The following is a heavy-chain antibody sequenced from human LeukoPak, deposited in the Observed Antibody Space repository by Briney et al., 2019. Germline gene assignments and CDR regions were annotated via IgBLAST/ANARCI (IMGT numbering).Heavy chain of an antibody. V-gene: IGHV3-30*04. CDR1: GFTFSSYA. CDR3: ARDLSGSGSYYNWFDP. D-gene: IGHD3-10*01. J-gene: IGHJ5*02. CDR2: TSYDGSNK. Sequence: QTGRSLRLSCAASGFTFSSYAMHWVRQAPGKGLEWVAVTSYDGSNKYYADSVKGRFTISRDNSKNTLYLQMNSLRAEDTAVYYCARDLSGSGSYYNWFDPWGQGTLVTVSS.